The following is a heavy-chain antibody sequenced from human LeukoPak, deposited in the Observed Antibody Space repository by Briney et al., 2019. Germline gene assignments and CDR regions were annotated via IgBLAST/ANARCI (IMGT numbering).Heavy chain of an antibody. D-gene: IGHD4-17*01. J-gene: IGHJ4*02. CDR2: IYYSGST. Sequence: NPSETLSLTCTVSGGSISSSSYYWGWIRQPPGKGLEWIGSIYYSGSTYYNPSLKSRDTISVDTSKNQFSLKLSSVTAADTAVYYCARTGSTVTMLYPFDHWGQGTLVTVSS. V-gene: IGHV4-39*07. CDR3: ARTGSTVTMLYPFDH. CDR1: GGSISSSSYY.